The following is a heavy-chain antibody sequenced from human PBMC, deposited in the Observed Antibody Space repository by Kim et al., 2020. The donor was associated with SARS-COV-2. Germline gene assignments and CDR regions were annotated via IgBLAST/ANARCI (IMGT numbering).Heavy chain of an antibody. J-gene: IGHJ6*02. Sequence: GGSLRLSCAASGFTFSSYSMNWVRQAPGKGLEWVSYISSSSSTIYYADSVKGRFTISRDNAKNSLYLQMNSLRDEDTAVYYCARPFGLLWSSDYYYGMDVWGQGTTVTVSS. CDR1: GFTFSSYS. CDR3: ARPFGLLWSSDYYYGMDV. V-gene: IGHV3-48*02. D-gene: IGHD3-10*01. CDR2: ISSSSSTI.